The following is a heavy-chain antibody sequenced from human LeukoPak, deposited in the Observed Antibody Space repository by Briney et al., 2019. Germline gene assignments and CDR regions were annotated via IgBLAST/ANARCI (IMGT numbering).Heavy chain of an antibody. D-gene: IGHD4-17*01. CDR3: ARHGDWNWFDP. J-gene: IGHJ5*02. CDR1: GGSINNYY. Sequence: SETLSLTCTVSGGSINNYYWSWIRQPPGKGLEWIGYIYYSGNTNYNPSLKSRVTISVDTSKNQFSLKLTSVTAADTAVYYCARHGDWNWFDPWGQGTLVTVSS. CDR2: IYYSGNT. V-gene: IGHV4-59*01.